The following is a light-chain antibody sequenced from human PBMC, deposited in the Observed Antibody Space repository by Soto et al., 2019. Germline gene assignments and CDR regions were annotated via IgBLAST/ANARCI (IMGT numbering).Light chain of an antibody. V-gene: IGLV2-11*01. Sequence: QSALTQPRSVSGSPGQSVTIYCTGTGSDVGGYDFVSWYQQHPGKAPKLMIYDVSKRPSGVPDRFSGSKSGNTASLTISGLQADDEADYYCCSFAGTYTVVFGGGTKLTVL. CDR2: DVS. CDR3: CSFAGTYTVV. CDR1: GSDVGGYDF. J-gene: IGLJ2*01.